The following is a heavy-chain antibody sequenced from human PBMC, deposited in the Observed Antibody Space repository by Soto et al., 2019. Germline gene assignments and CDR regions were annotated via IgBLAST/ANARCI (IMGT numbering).Heavy chain of an antibody. Sequence: ASVKVSCKASGDTFTSYAMHWVRQAPGQRLEWMGWINAGNGNTKYSQKFQGRVTITRDTSASTAYMELSSLRSEDTAVYYCARAIGYCSSTSCPMVPFDYWGQGTLVTVSS. CDR3: ARAIGYCSSTSCPMVPFDY. V-gene: IGHV1-3*01. D-gene: IGHD2-2*03. J-gene: IGHJ4*02. CDR2: INAGNGNT. CDR1: GDTFTSYA.